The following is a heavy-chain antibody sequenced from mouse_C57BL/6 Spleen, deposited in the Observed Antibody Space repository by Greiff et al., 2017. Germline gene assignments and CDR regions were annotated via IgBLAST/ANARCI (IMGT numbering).Heavy chain of an antibody. CDR3: AISPLASSSYRDFDV. CDR1: GYAFSSYW. CDR2: IYPGDGDT. D-gene: IGHD1-1*01. V-gene: IGHV1-80*01. Sequence: QVQLQQSGAELVKPGASVKISCKASGYAFSSYWMNWVKQRPGKGLEGIGQIYPGDGDTNYNGKFKGKATLTADKSSSPAYMQLCRLISRGSAVYFCAISPLASSSYRDFDVWGTGTTVTVSS. J-gene: IGHJ1*03.